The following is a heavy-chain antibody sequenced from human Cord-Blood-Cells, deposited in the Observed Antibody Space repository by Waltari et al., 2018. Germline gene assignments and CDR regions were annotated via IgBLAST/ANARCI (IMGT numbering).Heavy chain of an antibody. CDR2: MNPNSGNT. V-gene: IGHV1-8*03. Sequence: QVQLVQSGAEVKKPGASLKVFCKASGYTFTSYDINWVGQATGQGLEWMGWMNPNSGNTGYAQKFQGRVTITRNTSISTAYMELSSLRSEDTAVYYCARSIFKRAGDFDYWGQGTLVTVSS. D-gene: IGHD2-21*01. CDR1: GYTFTSYD. CDR3: ARSIFKRAGDFDY. J-gene: IGHJ4*02.